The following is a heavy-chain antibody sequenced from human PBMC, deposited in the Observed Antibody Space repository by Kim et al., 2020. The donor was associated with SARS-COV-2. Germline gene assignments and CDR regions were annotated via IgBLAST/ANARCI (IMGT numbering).Heavy chain of an antibody. Sequence: STNQNPSHKRRVTISVDTSNNQVSLTLSSVTAADTAVYYCARGRWELPYWGQGTLVTVSS. CDR2: ST. J-gene: IGHJ4*02. V-gene: IGHV4-59*09. D-gene: IGHD1-26*01. CDR3: ARGRWELPY.